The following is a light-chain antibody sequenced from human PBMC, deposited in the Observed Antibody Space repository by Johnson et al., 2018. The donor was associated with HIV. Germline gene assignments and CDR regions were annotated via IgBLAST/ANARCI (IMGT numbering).Light chain of an antibody. V-gene: IGLV1-51*01. Sequence: QSVLTQPPSVSAAPGQRVTRSYSGSSSNIGNNFVSWFRQLPLRAPKVLIYDNNERPSGIPDRFSGSKSATSATLGITGLQTGDEADYYCGTWETSLSATAVFGTGTKVTVL. J-gene: IGLJ1*01. CDR3: GTWETSLSATAV. CDR2: DNN. CDR1: SSNIGNNF.